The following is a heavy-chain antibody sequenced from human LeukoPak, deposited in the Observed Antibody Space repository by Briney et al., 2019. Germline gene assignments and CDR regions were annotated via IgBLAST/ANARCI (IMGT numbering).Heavy chain of an antibody. J-gene: IGHJ4*02. CDR1: GGSISSYY. CDR3: ARGSIMYYFDY. Sequence: SETLSLTCTVSGGSISSYYWSWIRQPPGMGLEWIGYIYYSGSTNYNPSLKSRVTISVDTSKNQLSLKLSSVTAADTAVYYCARGSIMYYFDYWGQGTLVTVSS. CDR2: IYYSGST. D-gene: IGHD2/OR15-2a*01. V-gene: IGHV4-59*01.